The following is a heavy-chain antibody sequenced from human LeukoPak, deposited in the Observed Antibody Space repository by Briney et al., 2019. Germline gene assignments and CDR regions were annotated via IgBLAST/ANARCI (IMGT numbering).Heavy chain of an antibody. J-gene: IGHJ3*02. Sequence: ASVKVSCKASGYTFTSYYMQWVRQAPGQGLEWMGIINPSGGTTNYAQKFQGRVTMTRDTSTSTVYMELSSLRSEDTAVYYCARDFGNDDPSQTDDAFDIWGQGTMVTVSS. CDR2: INPSGGTT. CDR1: GYTFTSYY. D-gene: IGHD1-1*01. V-gene: IGHV1-46*01. CDR3: ARDFGNDDPSQTDDAFDI.